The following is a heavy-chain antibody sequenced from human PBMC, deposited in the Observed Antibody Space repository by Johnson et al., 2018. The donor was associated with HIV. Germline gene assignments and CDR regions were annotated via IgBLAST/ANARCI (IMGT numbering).Heavy chain of an antibody. CDR1: GFTVSSNY. CDR2: IYSGDTT. CDR3: TTHSSSWADAFDV. V-gene: IGHV3-53*01. D-gene: IGHD6-13*01. Sequence: VQLVESGGGVVQPGGSLRLSCAASGFTVSSNYMSWVRQAPGQGLEGVSVIYSGDTTYYTDSVKGRFTISRDNSKNTLSLQMNSLRGEDTAVYYCTTHSSSWADAFDVWGQGTMVTVSS. J-gene: IGHJ3*01.